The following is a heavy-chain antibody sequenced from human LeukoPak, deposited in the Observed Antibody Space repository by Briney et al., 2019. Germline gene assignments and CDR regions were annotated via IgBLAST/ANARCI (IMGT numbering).Heavy chain of an antibody. D-gene: IGHD5-12*01. J-gene: IGHJ6*03. CDR1: GFSFSNYW. V-gene: IGHV3-7*01. CDR2: IKQDGREK. CDR3: AKGGGYEAQYYYYYLDV. Sequence: GGSLRLSCVGSGFSFSNYWMSWVRQAPGKGLEWVANIKQDGREKYYVDSVKGRFTISRDNAKKSLYLQMKSPRAEDTAVYYCAKGGGYEAQYYYYYLDVWGKGTTVTISS.